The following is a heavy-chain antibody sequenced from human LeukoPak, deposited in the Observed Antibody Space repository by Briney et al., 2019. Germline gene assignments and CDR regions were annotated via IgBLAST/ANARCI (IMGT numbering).Heavy chain of an antibody. J-gene: IGHJ4*02. CDR3: ARDRCSSTSCYSVFYY. V-gene: IGHV1-2*02. CDR1: GYTFTGYY. CDR2: INPNSGGT. D-gene: IGHD2-2*01. Sequence: ASVKVSCKASGYTFTGYYMHWVRQAPGQGLEWMGWINPNSGGTNYAQKFQGRVTMTRDTSISTAYMELSRLRSDDTAVYYCARDRCSSTSCYSVFYYWGQGTLVTVSS.